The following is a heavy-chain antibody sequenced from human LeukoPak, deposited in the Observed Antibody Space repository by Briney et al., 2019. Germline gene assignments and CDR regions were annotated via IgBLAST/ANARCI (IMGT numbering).Heavy chain of an antibody. CDR2: INPNSGGT. CDR3: ARDGYSSGWYPRYYYYGMDV. Sequence: ASVKVSCNASGYTFTGYYMHWVRQAPGQGLEWMGWINPNSGGTNYAQKFQGRVTMTRDTSISTAYMELSRLRSDDTAVYYCARDGYSSGWYPRYYYYGMDVWGQGTTVTVSS. D-gene: IGHD6-19*01. CDR1: GYTFTGYY. J-gene: IGHJ6*02. V-gene: IGHV1-2*02.